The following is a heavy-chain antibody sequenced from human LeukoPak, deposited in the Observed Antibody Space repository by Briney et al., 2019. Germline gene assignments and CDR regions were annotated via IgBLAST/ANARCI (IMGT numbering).Heavy chain of an antibody. CDR3: ARDGYYGDYVRIRWFDP. Sequence: GGSLRLSCAASGFTFSSYAMHWVRQAPGKGLEGVAVISYDGSNKYYADSVKGRFTISRDNSKNTLYLQMNSLRAEDTAVYYCARDGYYGDYVRIRWFDPWGQGTLVTVSS. V-gene: IGHV3-30*04. J-gene: IGHJ5*02. D-gene: IGHD4-17*01. CDR1: GFTFSSYA. CDR2: ISYDGSNK.